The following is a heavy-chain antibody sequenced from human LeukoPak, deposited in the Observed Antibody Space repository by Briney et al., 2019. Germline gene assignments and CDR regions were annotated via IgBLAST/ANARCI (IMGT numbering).Heavy chain of an antibody. CDR2: XYSGGST. CDR3: ARLSYYYASGSYSSVDV. D-gene: IGHD3-10*01. Sequence: PTGGSLRLSCAASGFTVSSNYMSWVRQAPGKGLXXXXXXYSGGSTYYADSVKGRFTISRDNSKNTLYLQMNTLRAEDTAVYYCARLSYYYASGSYSSVDVWGQGTTVTVSS. CDR1: GFTVSSNY. V-gene: IGHV3-53*01. J-gene: IGHJ6*02.